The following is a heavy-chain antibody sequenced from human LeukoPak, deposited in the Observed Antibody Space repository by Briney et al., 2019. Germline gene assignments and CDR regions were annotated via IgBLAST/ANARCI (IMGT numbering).Heavy chain of an antibody. CDR2: LSGSGGST. CDR1: GITLSNYG. D-gene: IGHD3-22*01. CDR3: ARRGVVIRVILVGFHKEAYYFDS. V-gene: IGHV3-23*01. Sequence: GGSLRLSCAVSGITLSNYGMTWVPEAPGGGLERVAGLSGSGGSTNYADSVKVQFTISRDNAKNTLYLQMNSLRAEDTAVYFCARRGVVIRVILVGFHKEAYYFDSWGQGVLVTVSP. J-gene: IGHJ4*02.